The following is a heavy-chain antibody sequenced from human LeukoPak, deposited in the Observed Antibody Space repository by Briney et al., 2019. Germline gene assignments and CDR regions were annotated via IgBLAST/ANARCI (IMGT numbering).Heavy chain of an antibody. CDR1: RFTFSSYA. V-gene: IGHV3-23*01. J-gene: IGHJ4*02. Sequence: GGFLRLSCTASRFTFSSYALSWVRQAPGKGLEWVSAISGSGDHTYYADSVKGRFTISRDNSKNTLYLQMISLRAEDTAVYYCAKHGFSSGWPQVPSDHWGQGTLVTVSS. D-gene: IGHD6-19*01. CDR2: ISGSGDHT. CDR3: AKHGFSSGWPQVPSDH.